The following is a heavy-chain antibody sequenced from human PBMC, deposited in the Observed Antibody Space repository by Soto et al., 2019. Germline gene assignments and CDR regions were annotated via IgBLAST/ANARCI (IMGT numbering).Heavy chain of an antibody. CDR2: ISGSAGST. D-gene: IGHD7-27*01. V-gene: IGHV3-23*01. J-gene: IGHJ6*02. CDR1: GFTFSSYA. CDR3: AKGLTGAPYYAMDV. Sequence: EVQLLESGGGLVQPGGSLRLSCAASGFTFSSYAMSWVRQAPGKGLEWVSAISGSAGSTYYADSVKGRFTISRDNSKNTLYLQINSLRVEDTAVYYCAKGLTGAPYYAMDVWGQGTTVTVSS.